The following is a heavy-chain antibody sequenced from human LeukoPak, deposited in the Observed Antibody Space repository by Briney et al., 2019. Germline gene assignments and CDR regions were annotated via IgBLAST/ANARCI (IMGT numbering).Heavy chain of an antibody. CDR3: ARDTSATVTTVFFDY. J-gene: IGHJ4*02. CDR1: GGTFSIYA. Sequence: SVTVSFKASGGTFSIYAISWVRQAPGQGLEWMGGSIPIFGTANYAQKFQGRVTITADKSTSTAYMELSSLRSEDTAVYYCARDTSATVTTVFFDYWGQGTLVTVSS. V-gene: IGHV1-69*06. D-gene: IGHD4-17*01. CDR2: SIPIFGTA.